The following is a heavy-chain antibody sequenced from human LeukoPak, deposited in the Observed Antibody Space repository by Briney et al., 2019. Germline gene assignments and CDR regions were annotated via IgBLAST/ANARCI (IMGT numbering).Heavy chain of an antibody. CDR2: IFYSGSA. D-gene: IGHD3-10*01. V-gene: IGHV4-31*03. CDR1: GGSISSGDYY. Sequence: TLSLTCTFSGGSISSGDYYWNWIRQHPEKSLEWIGYIFYSGSAYYNPSLKSRVTISVDTSKSQFSLKLSSVTAADTAVYYCARGSTLIRGFDYWGQGTLVTVSS. CDR3: ARGSTLIRGFDY. J-gene: IGHJ4*02.